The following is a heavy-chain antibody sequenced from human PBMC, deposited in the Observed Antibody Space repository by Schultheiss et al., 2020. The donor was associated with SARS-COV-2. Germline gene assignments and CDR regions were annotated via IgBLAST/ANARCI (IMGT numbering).Heavy chain of an antibody. Sequence: GPTLVKPTQTLTLTCTFSGFSLSTSGMCVSWIRQPPGKALEWLARIDWDDDKYYSTSLKTRLTISKDTSKNQVVLTMTNMDPVDTATYYCARSSSSTSYYYYYMDVWGKGTTVTVSS. CDR2: IDWDDDK. V-gene: IGHV2-70*11. CDR3: ARSSSSTSYYYYYMDV. CDR1: GFSLSTSGMC. J-gene: IGHJ6*03. D-gene: IGHD2-2*01.